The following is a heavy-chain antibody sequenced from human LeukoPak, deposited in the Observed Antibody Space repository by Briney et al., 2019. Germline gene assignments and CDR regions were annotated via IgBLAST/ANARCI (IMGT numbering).Heavy chain of an antibody. CDR3: VKDRWVDH. V-gene: IGHV3-7*01. J-gene: IGHJ4*02. Sequence: GGSLRLSCVASGFPFSSYWMTWVRQAPGKGLEWVANIKQDGSKKSYVDSVKGRFTISRDNAKNSLSLQMNSLRAEDTAVYYCVKDRWVDHWGQGTLVTVSS. CDR1: GFPFSSYW. D-gene: IGHD6-13*01. CDR2: IKQDGSKK.